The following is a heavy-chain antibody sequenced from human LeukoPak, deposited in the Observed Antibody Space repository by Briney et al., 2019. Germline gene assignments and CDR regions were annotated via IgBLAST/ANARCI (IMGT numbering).Heavy chain of an antibody. D-gene: IGHD6-6*01. CDR1: GFTFSSYA. J-gene: IGHJ4*02. CDR3: AKDRRPRGPRIAADGFDY. V-gene: IGHV3-23*01. CDR2: ISGSGGST. Sequence: QSGGSLRLSCAASGFTFSSYAMSWVRQAPGKGLEWVSAISGSGGSTYYADSVKGRFTISRDNSKNTLYLQMNSLRAEDTAVYYCAKDRRPRGPRIAADGFDYWGQGTLVTVSS.